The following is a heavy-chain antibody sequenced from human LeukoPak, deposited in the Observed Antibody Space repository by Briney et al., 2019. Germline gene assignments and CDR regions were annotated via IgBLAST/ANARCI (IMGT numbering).Heavy chain of an antibody. CDR3: ARDPTYSSSSDHIP. J-gene: IGHJ5*02. Sequence: GASVKVSCKAAGYTFIRYGISWVRQAPGQGLEWMGIINPSGGSTSYAQKFQGRVTMTRDTSTSTVYMELSSLRSEDTAVYYCARDPTYSSSSDHIPWGQGTLVTVSS. D-gene: IGHD6-6*01. V-gene: IGHV1-46*01. CDR2: INPSGGST. CDR1: GYTFIRYG.